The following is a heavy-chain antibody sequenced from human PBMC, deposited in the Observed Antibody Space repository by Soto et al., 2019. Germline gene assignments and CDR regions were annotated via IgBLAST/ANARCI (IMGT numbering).Heavy chain of an antibody. J-gene: IGHJ3*01. CDR3: VKENYYDTTRPDEGVFDV. CDR2: IKRSIDGATT. V-gene: IGHV3-15*01. CDR1: GFSSNEDW. Sequence: AVGSLGLSCADSGFSSNEDWMSWVRQAPGKGLEWVGRIKRSIDGATTDYAPPVNGRFTVFRDDSKNTLYLQMNSLKTEDSAMYFCVKENYYDTTRPDEGVFDVWGQGTMVTVSS. D-gene: IGHD3-22*01.